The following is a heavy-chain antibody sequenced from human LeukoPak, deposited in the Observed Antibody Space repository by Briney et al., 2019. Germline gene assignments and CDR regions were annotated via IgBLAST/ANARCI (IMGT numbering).Heavy chain of an antibody. J-gene: IGHJ4*02. V-gene: IGHV3-23*01. CDR2: IGGDSRT. CDR3: AKDILRWSFDY. Sequence: GGSLRLSCAASGFTFSSNAMSWVRQAPGKGLEWVSGIGGDSRTHYADSVEGRFTISRDTSKSMLYLQMNNLRAEDTAVYYCAKDILRWSFDYWGQGTLVTVSS. CDR1: GFTFSSNA. D-gene: IGHD4-23*01.